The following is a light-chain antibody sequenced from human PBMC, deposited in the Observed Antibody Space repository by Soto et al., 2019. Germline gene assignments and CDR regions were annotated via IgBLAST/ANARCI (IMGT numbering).Light chain of an antibody. CDR1: QSVSSSY. CDR2: GAS. J-gene: IGKJ4*01. Sequence: EIVLTQSPGTLSLSPGERATLSCRASQSVSSSYLAWYQQKPGQAPRLLIYGASSRATGIPDRFSGSGSGTDFXLXISRLEPEDFAVYYCQQYGSSPPVTFGGGTKVEIK. V-gene: IGKV3-20*01. CDR3: QQYGSSPPVT.